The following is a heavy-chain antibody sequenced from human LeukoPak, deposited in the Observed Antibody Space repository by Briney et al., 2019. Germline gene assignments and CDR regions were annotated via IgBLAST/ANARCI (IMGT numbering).Heavy chain of an antibody. D-gene: IGHD6-13*01. J-gene: IGHJ4*02. CDR1: GGSISSGGYS. CDR3: ARGLDSSSSPAFDY. V-gene: IGHV4-30-2*01. Sequence: NPSETLSLTCAVSGGSISSGGYSWSWIRQPPGKGLEWIGYIYHSGSTYYNPSLKSRVTISVDTSKNQFSLKLSSVTAADTAVYYCARGLDSSSSPAFDYWGQGTLVTVSS. CDR2: IYHSGST.